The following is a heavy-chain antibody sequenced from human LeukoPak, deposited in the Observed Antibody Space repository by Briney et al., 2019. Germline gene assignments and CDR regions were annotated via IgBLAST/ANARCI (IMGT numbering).Heavy chain of an antibody. CDR1: GFMFSAYR. CDR2: ISSTGSTI. Sequence: PGGSLRLSCAASGFMFSAYRMNWVRQVPGRGLEWISDISSTGSTIYYADSVKGRFTISRDNAKNSLYLQMNSLRAEDTAVYYCAELGITMIGGVWGKGTTVTISS. CDR3: AELGITMIGGV. V-gene: IGHV3-48*04. D-gene: IGHD3-10*02. J-gene: IGHJ6*04.